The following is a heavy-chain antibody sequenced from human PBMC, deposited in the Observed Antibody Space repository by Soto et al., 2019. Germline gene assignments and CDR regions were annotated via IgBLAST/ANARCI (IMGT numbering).Heavy chain of an antibody. Sequence: PWGCLRLSFASSGFTFTRYSMNWVRQAPGKGLEWVSSISSTYTSYAVSVRGRFTISRDNAKNSLYLQMNSLRVEDTAVYYCASGTYSADDVYDIWGQGTMVTVSS. CDR3: ASGTYSADDVYDI. V-gene: IGHV3-21*01. D-gene: IGHD1-26*01. J-gene: IGHJ3*02. CDR2: ISSTYT. CDR1: GFTFTRYS.